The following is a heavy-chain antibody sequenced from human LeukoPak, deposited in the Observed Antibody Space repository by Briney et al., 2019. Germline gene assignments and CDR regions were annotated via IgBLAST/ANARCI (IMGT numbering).Heavy chain of an antibody. J-gene: IGHJ4*02. D-gene: IGHD2/OR15-2a*01. V-gene: IGHV4-59*08. CDR3: AGHHPRNTVDF. Sequence: NPSETLSLTCTVSGGSISNYYWTWIRQPPGKGLEWIGYIYYTGRTNYNPSLKSRVTISVDMSKNYFSLRLRSVTAADTAVYYCAGHHPRNTVDFWGQGTLVTVSS. CDR1: GGSISNYY. CDR2: IYYTGRT.